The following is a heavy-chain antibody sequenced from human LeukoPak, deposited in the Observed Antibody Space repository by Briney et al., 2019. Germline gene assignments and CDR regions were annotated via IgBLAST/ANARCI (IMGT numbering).Heavy chain of an antibody. V-gene: IGHV3-74*01. CDR2: ISTDGYTT. Sequence: GGSLRLSCAASGLAFSAYKMHWVRQAPRKGLVWVSRISTDGYTTDYADFVQGRFTASRDNTKNTLYLQVNNLRAEDTAVYYCARGPNSNWSGLDFWGQGTLLTVSS. CDR1: GLAFSAYK. D-gene: IGHD6-6*01. J-gene: IGHJ4*02. CDR3: ARGPNSNWSGLDF.